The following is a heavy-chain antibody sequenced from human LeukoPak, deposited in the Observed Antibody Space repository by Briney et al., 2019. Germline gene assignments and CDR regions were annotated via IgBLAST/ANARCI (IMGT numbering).Heavy chain of an antibody. V-gene: IGHV4-61*02. D-gene: IGHD6-6*01. Sequence: SQTLSLTCTVSGGSISSGSYYWSWIRQPAGKGLEWIGRIYTSGSTNYNPSLKSRVTISVDTSKNQFSLKLSSVTAADTAVYYCVRDRDSSSSADYWGQGTLVTVSS. CDR1: GGSISSGSYY. CDR3: VRDRDSSSSADY. CDR2: IYTSGST. J-gene: IGHJ4*02.